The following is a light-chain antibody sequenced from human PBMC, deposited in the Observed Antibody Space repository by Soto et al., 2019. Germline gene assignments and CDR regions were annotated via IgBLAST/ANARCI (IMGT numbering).Light chain of an antibody. Sequence: QSVLTQPASVSGSPGQSITISCTGTSSDVGAYNYVSWYQHHPGIAPKLMIYEVANRPSGVSNRFSGSKSGNTASLTVSGLQAEDEADYYCSSYTSSTNWVFGGGTKLTVL. CDR3: SSYTSSTNWV. CDR1: SSDVGAYNY. J-gene: IGLJ3*02. V-gene: IGLV2-14*01. CDR2: EVA.